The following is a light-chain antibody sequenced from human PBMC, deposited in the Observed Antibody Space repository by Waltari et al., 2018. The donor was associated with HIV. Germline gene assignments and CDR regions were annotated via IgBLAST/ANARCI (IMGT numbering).Light chain of an antibody. J-gene: IGKJ2*01. CDR3: QQYHTNPYT. CDR2: KAS. CDR1: ESISSW. V-gene: IGKV1-5*03. Sequence: DIQMTQSPSTLPESVGDRVTITCRASESISSWLAWYQQKPGKAPKLLIYKASSLESGVPSRFSGSASGTEFSLTISSLQPDDFATYYCQQYHTNPYTFGQGTKMEI.